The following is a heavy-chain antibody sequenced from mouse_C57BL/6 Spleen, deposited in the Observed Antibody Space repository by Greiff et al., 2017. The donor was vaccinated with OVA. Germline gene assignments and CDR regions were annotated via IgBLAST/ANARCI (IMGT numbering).Heavy chain of an antibody. Sequence: QVQLQQSGAELVRPETSVKVSCKASGYAFTNYLIEWVKQRPGQGLEWIGVINPGSGGTNYNEKFKGKATLTADKSSSTAYMQLSSLTSEDAAVYFCARGGGYDNAMDYWGQGTSVTVAS. D-gene: IGHD2-2*01. CDR2: INPGSGGT. V-gene: IGHV1-54*01. CDR3: ARGGGYDNAMDY. J-gene: IGHJ4*01. CDR1: GYAFTNYL.